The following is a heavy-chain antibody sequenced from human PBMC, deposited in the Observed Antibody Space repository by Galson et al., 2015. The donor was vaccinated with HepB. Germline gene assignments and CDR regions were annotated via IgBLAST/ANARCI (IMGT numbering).Heavy chain of an antibody. CDR1: AFTFSSHA. D-gene: IGHD6-19*01. J-gene: IGHJ6*02. CDR3: AKDVGVGVAEYYYYGMDA. V-gene: IGHV3-33*06. CDR2: IWYDGSNK. Sequence: SLRLSCAASAFTFSSHAMHWVRQAPGKGLEWVAVIWYDGSNKDYADSVKGRFNIFRDNSKNTLYLQMNSLRAEDTAVDYCAKDVGVGVAEYYYYGMDAWGQGTTVIVSS.